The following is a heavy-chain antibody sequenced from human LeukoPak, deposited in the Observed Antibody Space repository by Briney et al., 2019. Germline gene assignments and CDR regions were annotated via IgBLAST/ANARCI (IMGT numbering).Heavy chain of an antibody. CDR3: ARGGRPKPMSIAARLWFDP. V-gene: IGHV4-39*07. CDR2: IYYSGST. CDR1: GGSISSSSYY. D-gene: IGHD6-6*01. Sequence: SETLSLTCTVSGGSISSSSYYWGRIRQPPGKGLEWIGSIYYSGSTYYNPSLKSRVTISVDTSKNQFSLKLSSVPAADTALYYCARGGRPKPMSIAARLWFDPWGQGTLVTVSS. J-gene: IGHJ5*02.